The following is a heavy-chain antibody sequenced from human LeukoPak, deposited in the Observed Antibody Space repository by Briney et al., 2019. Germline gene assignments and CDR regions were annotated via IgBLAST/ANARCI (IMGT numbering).Heavy chain of an antibody. D-gene: IGHD2/OR15-2a*01. Sequence: PGGSLRLSCAASGFTFSHYGMHWVRQAPGKGLEWVALIWYDGSKSDYSESVKGRFTISRDNSKNTLSLQMNSLRGDDTAVYYCARDGINSSFWHFFESWGQGTLVTVFS. J-gene: IGHJ4*02. CDR2: IWYDGSKS. V-gene: IGHV3-33*01. CDR1: GFTFSHYG. CDR3: ARDGINSSFWHFFES.